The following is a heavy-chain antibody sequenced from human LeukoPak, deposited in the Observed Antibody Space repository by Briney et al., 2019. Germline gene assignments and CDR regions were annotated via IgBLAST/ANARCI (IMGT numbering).Heavy chain of an antibody. Sequence: GSLRLSCAASGFTFSSYAMSWIRQPPGKGLEWIGSIYYSGNTYYNPSLKSRVTMSIDRSKNEFSLKLSSVIAADTAVYYCAREPSGRFSRDYIDYWGQGTLVTVSP. D-gene: IGHD1-26*01. J-gene: IGHJ4*02. CDR2: IYYSGNT. CDR1: GFTFSSYA. V-gene: IGHV4-39*07. CDR3: AREPSGRFSRDYIDY.